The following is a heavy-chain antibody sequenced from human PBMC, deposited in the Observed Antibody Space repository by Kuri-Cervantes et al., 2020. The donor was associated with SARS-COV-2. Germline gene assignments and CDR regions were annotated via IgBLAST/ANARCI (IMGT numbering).Heavy chain of an antibody. V-gene: IGHV4-39*01. CDR1: GCSISSSSYY. Sequence: GSLRLSCTVSGCSISSSSYYWGWIRQPPGKGLEWIGSIYYSGSTYYNPSLKSRVTISVDTSKNQFSLKLSSVTAADTAVCYCATSGYYDFWSGYYFDYWGQGTLVTVSS. J-gene: IGHJ4*02. D-gene: IGHD3-3*01. CDR3: ATSGYYDFWSGYYFDY. CDR2: IYYSGST.